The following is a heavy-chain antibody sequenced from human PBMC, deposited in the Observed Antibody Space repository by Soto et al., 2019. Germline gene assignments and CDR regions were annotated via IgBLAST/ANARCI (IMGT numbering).Heavy chain of an antibody. Sequence: QVQLVQSGAEVKKPGSSVKVSCKASGGTFSSYAISWVRQAPGQGLEWMGGMIPIVGTANYAQKFQGRVTITADKSTSTGYMELCSLRSDDTAVNYCARDQDIVVVPAAINYSYYGMDVWGQGTTVTVSS. J-gene: IGHJ6*02. CDR3: ARDQDIVVVPAAINYSYYGMDV. CDR2: MIPIVGTA. V-gene: IGHV1-69*06. CDR1: GGTFSSYA. D-gene: IGHD2-2*02.